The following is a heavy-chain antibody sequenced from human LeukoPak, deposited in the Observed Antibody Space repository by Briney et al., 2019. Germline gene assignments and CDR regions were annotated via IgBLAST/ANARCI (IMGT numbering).Heavy chain of an antibody. V-gene: IGHV4-34*01. D-gene: IGHD3-10*01. Sequence: SETLSLTCAVYGGSFSGYYWSWIRHPPGKGLEWIGEINHSGSTNYNPSLKSRVTISVDTSKNQFSLKLSSVTAADTAVYYCARALLWFGEYFDYWGQGTLVTVSS. CDR2: INHSGST. CDR3: ARALLWFGEYFDY. CDR1: GGSFSGYY. J-gene: IGHJ4*02.